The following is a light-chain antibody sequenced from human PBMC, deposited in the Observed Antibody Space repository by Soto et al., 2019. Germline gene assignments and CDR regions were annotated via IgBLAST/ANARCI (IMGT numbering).Light chain of an antibody. CDR1: SSDIGTYDY. V-gene: IGLV2-14*01. Sequence: QSALTQPASVSGSLGQSITISCTGTSSDIGTYDYVSWYQQHPGKAPQVMIYEVTKRPSGVSNRFSGSKSGNTASLTISGLQAEDEADYYCTSYTTSSTVVIGGGTKLTVL. CDR2: EVT. J-gene: IGLJ2*01. CDR3: TSYTTSSTVV.